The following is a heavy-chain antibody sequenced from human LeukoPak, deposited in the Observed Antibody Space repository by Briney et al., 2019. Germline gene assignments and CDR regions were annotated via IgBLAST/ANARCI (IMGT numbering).Heavy chain of an antibody. CDR3: ARDQGSSGWSDFDY. D-gene: IGHD6-19*01. J-gene: IGHJ4*02. CDR2: IIPDSGGT. CDR1: GYTFTGYY. V-gene: IGHV1-2*02. Sequence: ASVKVSCKASGYTFTGYYIHWVRQAPGQGLEWMGWIIPDSGGTNYAQKFQGRVTMIRDTSFSTAYMELSRLTYDDTAVYYCARDQGSSGWSDFDYWGQGTLVTVSS.